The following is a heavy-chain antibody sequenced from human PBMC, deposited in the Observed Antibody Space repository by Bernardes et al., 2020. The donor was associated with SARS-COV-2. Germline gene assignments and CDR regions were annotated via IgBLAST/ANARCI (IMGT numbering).Heavy chain of an antibody. J-gene: IGHJ4*02. D-gene: IGHD3-22*01. CDR1: GFSLSTSGVG. CDR3: AHIASRYYYDSSGYRFKYYFDY. Sequence: GPTLVKPTQTLTLTCTFSGFSLSTSGVGVGWIRQPPGKALEWLALIYWDDDKRYSPSLKSRLTITKDTSKNQVVLTMTNMDPVDTATYYCAHIASRYYYDSSGYRFKYYFDYWGQGTLVTVSS. V-gene: IGHV2-5*02. CDR2: IYWDDDK.